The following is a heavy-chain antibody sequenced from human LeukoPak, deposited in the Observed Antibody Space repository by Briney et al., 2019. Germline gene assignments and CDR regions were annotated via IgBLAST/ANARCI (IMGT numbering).Heavy chain of an antibody. D-gene: IGHD5-18*01. CDR2: ISGSGGST. V-gene: IGHV3-23*01. J-gene: IGHJ4*02. Sequence: GGSLRLSCAASGFTFSSYWMNWARQAPGKGLEWVSAISGSGGSTYYADSVKGRFTISRDNSKNTLYLQMNSLRAEDTAVYYCAKAGGGYSYGYGSTFDYWGQGTLVTVSS. CDR1: GFTFSSYW. CDR3: AKAGGGYSYGYGSTFDY.